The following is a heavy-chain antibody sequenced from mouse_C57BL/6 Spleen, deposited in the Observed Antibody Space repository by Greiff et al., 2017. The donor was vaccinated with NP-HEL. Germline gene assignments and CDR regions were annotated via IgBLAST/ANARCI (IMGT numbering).Heavy chain of an antibody. CDR1: GYSITSGYY. Sequence: EVKLVESGPGLVKPSQSLSLTCSVTGYSITSGYYWNWIRQFPGNKLEWMGYISYDGSNNYNPSLKNRISITRDTSKNQFFLKLNSVTTEDTATYYCARDPFFTTVRAMDYWGQGTSVTVSS. J-gene: IGHJ4*01. D-gene: IGHD1-1*01. CDR2: ISYDGSN. CDR3: ARDPFFTTVRAMDY. V-gene: IGHV3-6*01.